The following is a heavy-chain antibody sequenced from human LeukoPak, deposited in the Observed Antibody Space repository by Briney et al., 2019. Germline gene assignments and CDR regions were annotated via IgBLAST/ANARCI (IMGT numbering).Heavy chain of an antibody. V-gene: IGHV3-66*03. CDR2: IYSCGST. J-gene: IGHJ4*02. CDR3: ARESRAYCSSSSCQFDY. Sequence: GGSLRLSCAASGFTVSSNYMSWVRQAPGKGLEWVSVIYSCGSTYYADSVKGRFTISRDNAKNSLYLQMSSLRAEDTAVYYCARESRAYCSSSSCQFDYWGQGTLVTVSS. CDR1: GFTVSSNY. D-gene: IGHD2-2*01.